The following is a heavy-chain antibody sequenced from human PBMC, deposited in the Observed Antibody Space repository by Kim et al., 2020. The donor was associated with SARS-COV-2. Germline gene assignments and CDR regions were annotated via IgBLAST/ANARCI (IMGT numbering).Heavy chain of an antibody. D-gene: IGHD3-10*01. CDR3: ARTPLWFGESYYGDYVWEGY. CDR2: IIPIFGTA. Sequence: SVKVSCKASGGTFSSYAISWVRQAPGQGLEWMGGIIPIFGTANYAQKFQGRVTITADESTSTAYMELSSLRSEDTAVYYCARTPLWFGESYYGDYVWEGYWGQGTLVTVSS. CDR1: GGTFSSYA. V-gene: IGHV1-69*13. J-gene: IGHJ4*02.